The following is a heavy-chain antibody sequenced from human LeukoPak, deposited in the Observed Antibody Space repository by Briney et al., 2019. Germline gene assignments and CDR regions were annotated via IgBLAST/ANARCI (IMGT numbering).Heavy chain of an antibody. V-gene: IGHV1-46*01. CDR1: GYTFTSYY. J-gene: IGHJ4*02. Sequence: GASVTVSFKASGYTFTSYYIVWVRQAPGQGVEWMGRIDPSGGSTSYAQKFQGRVTMTRGTSTSTVYMELSSLRSEDTAVYYCARNSGSGFDYWGQGTLVTVSS. D-gene: IGHD2-15*01. CDR3: ARNSGSGFDY. CDR2: IDPSGGST.